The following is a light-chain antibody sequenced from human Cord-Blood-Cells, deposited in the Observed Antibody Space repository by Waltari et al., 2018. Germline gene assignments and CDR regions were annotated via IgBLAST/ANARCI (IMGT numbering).Light chain of an antibody. J-gene: IGKJ3*01. CDR3: MQGTHWLT. V-gene: IGKV2-30*02. Sequence: DVVMTQSPLSLPVTLGQPASIPCRSNQSLVHSDGNTYLNWFQQRPGQSPRRLIYKVSNRDSGVPDRFSGSGSVTDFTLKISRVEAEDVGVYYCMQGTHWLTFGPGTKVDIK. CDR1: QSLVHSDGNTY. CDR2: KVS.